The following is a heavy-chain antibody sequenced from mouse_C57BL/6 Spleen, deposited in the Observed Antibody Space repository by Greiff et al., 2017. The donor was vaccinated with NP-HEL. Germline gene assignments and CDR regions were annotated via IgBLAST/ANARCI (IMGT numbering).Heavy chain of an antibody. D-gene: IGHD2-1*01. CDR2: ISDGGSYT. J-gene: IGHJ2*01. Sequence: EVKLVESGGGLVKPGGSLKLSCAASGFTFSSYAMSWVRQTPEKRLEWVATISDGGSYTYYPDNVKGRFTISRDNAKNNLYLQMSHLKSEDTAMYYCARDGNYSYYFDYWGKGTTLTVSS. CDR1: GFTFSSYA. CDR3: ARDGNYSYYFDY. V-gene: IGHV5-4*01.